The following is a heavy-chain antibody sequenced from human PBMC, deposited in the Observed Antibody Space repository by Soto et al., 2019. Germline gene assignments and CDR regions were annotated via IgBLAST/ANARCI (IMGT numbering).Heavy chain of an antibody. CDR2: IRSKGYGGTT. Sequence: PGGSMRLSCTGSGFTFGDFGMSWFRQAPGKGLEWLSFIRSKGYGGTTESAASVRGRFITSRDDSKSIAYLQMNSLKTEDTAVYYCASLTSWSQEYYYGMDGWGQGSTIT. D-gene: IGHD2-2*01. V-gene: IGHV3-49*03. J-gene: IGHJ6*02. CDR3: ASLTSWSQEYYYGMDG. CDR1: GFTFGDFG.